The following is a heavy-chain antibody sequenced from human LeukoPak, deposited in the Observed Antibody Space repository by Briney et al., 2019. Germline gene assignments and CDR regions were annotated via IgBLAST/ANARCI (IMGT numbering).Heavy chain of an antibody. Sequence: KPSQTLSLTCTVSGGSFSSGDYYWSWIRQLPGKGLEWIGSIYYSGSTYYNSSLKSRVTISVDTSKNQFTLKLSSVTAADTAVYYCARRGVVATPDANFWGQGTLVTVSS. D-gene: IGHD5-12*01. J-gene: IGHJ4*02. CDR1: GGSFSSGDYY. CDR2: IYYSGST. V-gene: IGHV4-30-4*01. CDR3: ARRGVVATPDANF.